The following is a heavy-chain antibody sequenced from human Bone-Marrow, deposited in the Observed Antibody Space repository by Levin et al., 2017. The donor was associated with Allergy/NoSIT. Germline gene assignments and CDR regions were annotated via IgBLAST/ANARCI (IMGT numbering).Heavy chain of an antibody. J-gene: IGHJ4*02. CDR3: ITADGRW. CDR2: IKSKTDDGTI. CDR1: GFTFRDTW. Sequence: PGGSLRLSCAASGFTFRDTWMSWIRQAPGKGLEWVGRIKSKTDDGTIDYAAPVKGRFTISRDDSKNTLSLHMNSLKTEDTAMYYCITADGRWWGQGTLVIVSS. V-gene: IGHV3-15*01. D-gene: IGHD4-23*01.